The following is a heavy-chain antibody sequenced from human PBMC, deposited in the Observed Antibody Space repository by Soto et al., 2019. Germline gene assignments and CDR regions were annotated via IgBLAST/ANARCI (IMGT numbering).Heavy chain of an antibody. V-gene: IGHV1-2*04. Sequence: QVQLVQSGAEVKKPGASVKVSCKASGYTFTGYYMHWVRQAPGQGLEWMGWINPNSGGTNYAQKFQGWVTMTRDTSISTAYVELSRLRSDDTAVYYCARAMTDWAAAGNYYYYMDVWGKGTTVTVSS. CDR1: GYTFTGYY. CDR2: INPNSGGT. D-gene: IGHD6-13*01. CDR3: ARAMTDWAAAGNYYYYMDV. J-gene: IGHJ6*03.